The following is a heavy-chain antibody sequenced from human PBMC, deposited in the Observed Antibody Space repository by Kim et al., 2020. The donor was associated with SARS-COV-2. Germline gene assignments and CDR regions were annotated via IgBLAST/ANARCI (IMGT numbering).Heavy chain of an antibody. CDR3: AKVRGSGSYYP. CDR2: ISSGGGSTEYT. J-gene: IGHJ5*02. V-gene: IGHV3-23*01. CDR1: GFIFFDYA. D-gene: IGHD3-10*01. Sequence: GGSLRLSCAASGFIFFDYAMSWVRQAPGKGLEWVSAISSGGGSTEYTDYADTVKGRFTISRDNSKNMLYLQMNSLRVEDTAVYYCAKVRGSGSYYPW.